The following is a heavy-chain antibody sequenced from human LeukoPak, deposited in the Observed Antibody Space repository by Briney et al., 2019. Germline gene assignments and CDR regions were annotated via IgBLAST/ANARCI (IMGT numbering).Heavy chain of an antibody. CDR3: ARAARRDIVVVPAAISLDY. V-gene: IGHV6-1*01. D-gene: IGHD2-2*01. CDR1: GDIVSSNSAA. Sequence: SQTLSLTCAISGDIVSSNSAAWNWIRQSPSRGLEWLGRTYYRSKWYNDYAVSVKSRITINPDTSKNQFSLQLNSVTPEDTAVYYCARAARRDIVVVPAAISLDYWGQGTLVTVSS. CDR2: TYYRSKWYN. J-gene: IGHJ4*02.